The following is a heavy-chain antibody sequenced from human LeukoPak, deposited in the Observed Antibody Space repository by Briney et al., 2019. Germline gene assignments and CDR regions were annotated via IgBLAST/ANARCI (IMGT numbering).Heavy chain of an antibody. V-gene: IGHV4-34*01. CDR3: ARGPGLWFGNYYFDY. J-gene: IGHJ4*02. CDR1: GGSFSGYY. CDR2: INHSGST. D-gene: IGHD3-10*01. Sequence: SETLSLTCAAYGGSFSGYYWSWIRQPPGKGLEWIGEINHSGSTNYNPSLKSRVTISVDTSKNQFSLKLSSVTAADTAVYYCARGPGLWFGNYYFDYWGQGTLVTVSS.